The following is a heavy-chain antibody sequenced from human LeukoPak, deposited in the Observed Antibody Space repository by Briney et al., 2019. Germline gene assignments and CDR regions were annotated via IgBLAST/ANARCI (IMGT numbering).Heavy chain of an antibody. CDR1: GFTFSSYG. D-gene: IGHD3-10*01. J-gene: IGHJ4*02. CDR3: AKDLYYGSGPFDY. Sequence: PGGSLRLSCAASGFTFSSYGMHWVRQAPGKGLEWVAFIRYDGSNKYYADSVKGRFTISRDNSKNTLYLQMNSLRAEDTAVYYCAKDLYYGSGPFDYWGQGTLVTVSS. V-gene: IGHV3-30*02. CDR2: IRYDGSNK.